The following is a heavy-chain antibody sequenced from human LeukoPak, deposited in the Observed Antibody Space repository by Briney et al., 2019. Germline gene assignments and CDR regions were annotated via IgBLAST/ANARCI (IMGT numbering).Heavy chain of an antibody. V-gene: IGHV3-30*02. J-gene: IGHJ4*02. CDR3: AKREYCSGGSCYHFDY. CDR2: IGKDGTDK. Sequence: GGSLRVSCAASGFTFSSYAMHWVRQAPGKGLEWVAAIGKDGTDKYYADSVKGRFTISRDDSKNTLYLHMNGLRPEDTAVYYCAKREYCSGGSCYHFDYWGQGPRVTVSS. CDR1: GFTFSSYA. D-gene: IGHD2-15*01.